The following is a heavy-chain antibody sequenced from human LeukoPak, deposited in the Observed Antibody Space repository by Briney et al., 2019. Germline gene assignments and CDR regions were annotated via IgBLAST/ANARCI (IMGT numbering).Heavy chain of an antibody. D-gene: IGHD6-19*01. CDR2: IYPGDSDT. Sequence: PGESLNISCRGSGYTFSNYWIAWVRQMPGKGLEWMGIIYPGDSDTTYSPSFQGQVTISVDKSINPTYLQWKSLKASDSAMYYCARQGIAVAGTLWLDPWGQGTLVTVSS. CDR1: GYTFSNYW. J-gene: IGHJ5*02. V-gene: IGHV5-51*01. CDR3: ARQGIAVAGTLWLDP.